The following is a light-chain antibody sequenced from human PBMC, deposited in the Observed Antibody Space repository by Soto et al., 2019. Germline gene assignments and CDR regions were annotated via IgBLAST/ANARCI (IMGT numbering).Light chain of an antibody. Sequence: EIVMTQSPATLSVSPGERATLSCRASQSVSSNLAWYQQKPGQAHRLLIYGTSTRATGIPARFGGSGSGTEFTLTISSLQSEDFAVYYCQHFNNWPPKYTFGQGTRLEIK. V-gene: IGKV3-15*01. CDR3: QHFNNWPPKYT. CDR1: QSVSSN. J-gene: IGKJ2*01. CDR2: GTS.